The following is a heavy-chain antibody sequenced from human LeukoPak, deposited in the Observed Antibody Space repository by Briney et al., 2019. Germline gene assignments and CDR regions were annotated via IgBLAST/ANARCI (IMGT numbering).Heavy chain of an antibody. CDR1: GYTFTSYY. J-gene: IGHJ3*02. Sequence: VASVKVSCKASGYTFTSYYVHWVRQAPGQGLEWMGIINPSGGSTSYAQKFQGRVTMTRDTSTSTVYMELSSLRSEDTAVYYCARMDGGILLFSDAFDIWGQGTMVTVSS. CDR3: ARMDGGILLFSDAFDI. D-gene: IGHD2-21*02. V-gene: IGHV1-46*01. CDR2: INPSGGST.